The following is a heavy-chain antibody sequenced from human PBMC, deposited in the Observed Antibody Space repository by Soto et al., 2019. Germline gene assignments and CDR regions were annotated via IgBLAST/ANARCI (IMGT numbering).Heavy chain of an antibody. D-gene: IGHD3-16*01. V-gene: IGHV3-64*01. CDR3: ARGGAYYYYYMDV. J-gene: IGHJ6*03. CDR2: ISSNGGST. Sequence: GGSLRLSCAASGFTFSSYAMHWVRQAPGKGLEYVSAISSNGGSTYYANSVKGRFTFSRDNSKNTLYLQMGSLRADDMAVYYCARGGAYYYYYMDVWGKGTTVTVSS. CDR1: GFTFSSYA.